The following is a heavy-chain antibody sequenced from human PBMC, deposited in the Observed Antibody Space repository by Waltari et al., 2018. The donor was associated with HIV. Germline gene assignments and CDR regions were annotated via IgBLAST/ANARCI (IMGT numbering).Heavy chain of an antibody. CDR3: ARLGYCSSARCPSGYYYSYGMGV. D-gene: IGHD2-2*01. CDR2: IYPVDSDT. J-gene: IGHJ6*02. CDR1: GYNFTTYW. V-gene: IGHV5-51*01. Sequence: EVQLVQSGAEVQKPGESLKISCKGSGYNFTTYWIGWVRQMPGQGLEWMGIIYPVDSDTRYSPAFRGQVTISADKSMSTAYLQWSSLQASDTAIYYCARLGYCSSARCPSGYYYSYGMGVWGQGTTVTVSS.